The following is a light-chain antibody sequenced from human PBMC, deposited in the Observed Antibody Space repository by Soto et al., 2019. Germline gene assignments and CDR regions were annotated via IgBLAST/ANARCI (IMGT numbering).Light chain of an antibody. Sequence: QSAPSQPPSASGSPGQSVTISCTGTSSDDGGYNYVSWYQHHPGKAPKLMIFEVNKRPSGVPDRFSGSKFGNTASLTVSGLQAEDEADYYCNSYTGWIYVFGTGTKLTVL. CDR1: SSDDGGYNY. CDR2: EVN. J-gene: IGLJ1*01. CDR3: NSYTGWIYV. V-gene: IGLV2-8*01.